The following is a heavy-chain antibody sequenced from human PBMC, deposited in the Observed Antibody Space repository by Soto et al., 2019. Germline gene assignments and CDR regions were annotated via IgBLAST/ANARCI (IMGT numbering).Heavy chain of an antibody. CDR2: IYWDDDK. V-gene: IGHV2-5*02. D-gene: IGHD2-15*01. J-gene: IGHJ3*02. Sequence: QITLKESGPTLVKPTQTLTLTCTFSGFSLSTSGVGVGWIRQPPGKALEWLALIYWDDDKRYSPSLKSRLTITKDNSKNXXVXTXTNMDPVDTATYYCAFSGGSCYHSWCTTSQPHAFDIWGQGTMVTVSS. CDR3: AFSGGSCYHSWCTTSQPHAFDI. CDR1: GFSLSTSGVG.